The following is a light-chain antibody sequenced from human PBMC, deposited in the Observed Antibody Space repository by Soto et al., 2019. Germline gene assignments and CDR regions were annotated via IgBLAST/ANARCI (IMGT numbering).Light chain of an antibody. J-gene: IGLJ3*02. V-gene: IGLV1-47*01. CDR2: RNN. Sequence: QSVLTQPPSASGTPGQRVTISCSGSRSNIGNNYVYWYQHLPGTAPKLLIYRNNQRPSGVPDRFSGSKSGTSASLAISVLRSEDEADYYCAAWDDSLSGRVFGGGTKLTVL. CDR1: RSNIGNNY. CDR3: AAWDDSLSGRV.